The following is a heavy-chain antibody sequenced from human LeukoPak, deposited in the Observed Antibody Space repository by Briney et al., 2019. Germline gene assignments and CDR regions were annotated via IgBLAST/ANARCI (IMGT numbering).Heavy chain of an antibody. V-gene: IGHV4-59*01. CDR1: GGSISSYY. D-gene: IGHD3-22*01. CDR2: IYYSGST. J-gene: IGHJ3*02. Sequence: SETLSLTCTVSGGSISSYYWSWIWQPPGKGLEWIGYIYYSGSTNYNPSLKSRVTISVDTSKNQFSLKLSSVTAADTAVYYCARGTSSGYSDAFDIWGQGTMVTVSS. CDR3: ARGTSSGYSDAFDI.